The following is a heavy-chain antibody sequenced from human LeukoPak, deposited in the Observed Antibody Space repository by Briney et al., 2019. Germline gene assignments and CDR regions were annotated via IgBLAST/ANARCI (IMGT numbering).Heavy chain of an antibody. D-gene: IGHD3-22*01. Sequence: SVKVSCKASGGTFSSYAISWLRQAPGQGLEWMGRIIPIFGTANYAQKLQGRVTITTDESTSTAYMELSSLRSEDTAVYYCARDKVRVSWFDPWGQGTLVTVSS. CDR3: ARDKVRVSWFDP. CDR1: GGTFSSYA. CDR2: IIPIFGTA. V-gene: IGHV1-69*05. J-gene: IGHJ5*02.